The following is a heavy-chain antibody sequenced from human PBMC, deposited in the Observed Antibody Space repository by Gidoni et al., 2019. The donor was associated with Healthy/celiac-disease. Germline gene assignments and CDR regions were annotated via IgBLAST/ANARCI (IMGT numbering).Heavy chain of an antibody. CDR3: AKAEGGYFQH. Sequence: EVQLVESGGGLVQPGRSLRLSCAASGFTFDDYAMHWVRQAPGKGLEWVSGISWNSGSIGYADSVKGRFTISRDNAKNSLYLQMNSLRAEDTALYYCAKAEGGYFQHWGQGTLVTVSS. V-gene: IGHV3-9*01. CDR1: GFTFDDYA. CDR2: ISWNSGSI. D-gene: IGHD3-16*01. J-gene: IGHJ1*01.